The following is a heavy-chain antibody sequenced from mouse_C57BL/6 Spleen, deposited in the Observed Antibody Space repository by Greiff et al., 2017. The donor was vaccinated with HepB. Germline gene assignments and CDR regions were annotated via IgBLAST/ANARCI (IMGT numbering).Heavy chain of an antibody. V-gene: IGHV5-4*01. Sequence: EVQRVESGGGLVKPGGSLKLSCAASGFTFSSYAMSWVRQTPEKRLEWVATISDGGSYTYYPDNVKGRFTISRDNAKNNLYLQMSHLKSEDTAMYYCARSPFITTVVENYFDYWGQGTTLTVSS. J-gene: IGHJ2*01. CDR3: ARSPFITTVVENYFDY. CDR1: GFTFSSYA. D-gene: IGHD1-1*01. CDR2: ISDGGSYT.